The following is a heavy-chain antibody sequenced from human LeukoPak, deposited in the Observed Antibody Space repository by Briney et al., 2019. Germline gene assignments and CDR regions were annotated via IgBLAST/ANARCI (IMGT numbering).Heavy chain of an antibody. V-gene: IGHV1-2*02. Sequence: EASVKVSCKASGYTFTGYYMHWVRQAPGQGLEWMGWINPNSGGTNYAQKFQGRVTMTRDTSISTAYMELSRLRSDDTAVYYCARDSFPGRHYEGAFDIWGQGTMVTVSS. CDR3: ARDSFPGRHYEGAFDI. J-gene: IGHJ3*02. CDR2: INPNSGGT. D-gene: IGHD3-22*01. CDR1: GYTFTGYY.